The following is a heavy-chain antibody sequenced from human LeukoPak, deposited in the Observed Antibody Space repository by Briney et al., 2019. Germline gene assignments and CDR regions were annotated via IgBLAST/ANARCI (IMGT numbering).Heavy chain of an antibody. CDR3: AREGTGTTVTTGYADAFDI. D-gene: IGHD4-17*01. V-gene: IGHV4-59*01. J-gene: IGHJ3*02. Sequence: PSGTLSLTCTVSGGSISSYYWSWIRQPPGKGLEWIGYIYYSGSTNYNPSLKSRVTISVDTSKNQFSLKLSSVTAADTAVYYCAREGTGTTVTTGYADAFDIWGQGTMVTVSS. CDR2: IYYSGST. CDR1: GGSISSYY.